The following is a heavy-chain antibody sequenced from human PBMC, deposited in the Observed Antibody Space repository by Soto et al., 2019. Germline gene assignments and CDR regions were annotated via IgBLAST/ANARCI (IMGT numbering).Heavy chain of an antibody. V-gene: IGHV1-69*06. Sequence: SVKVSCKASGGTFSSYAISWVRQAPGQGLEWMGGIIPIFGTANYAQKFQGRVTITADKSTSTAYMELSSLRSEDTAVYYCASRVIAAVGNWFDPWGQGTLVTVSS. J-gene: IGHJ5*02. D-gene: IGHD6-13*01. CDR2: IIPIFGTA. CDR1: GGTFSSYA. CDR3: ASRVIAAVGNWFDP.